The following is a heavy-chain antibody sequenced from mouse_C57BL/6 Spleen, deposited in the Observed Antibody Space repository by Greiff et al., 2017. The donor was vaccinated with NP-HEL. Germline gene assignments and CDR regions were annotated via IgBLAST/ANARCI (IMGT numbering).Heavy chain of an antibody. D-gene: IGHD1-1*01. CDR3: AREGTTVVAPVAY. J-gene: IGHJ3*01. CDR2: IHPNSGST. CDR1: GYTFTSYW. V-gene: IGHV1-64*01. Sequence: VQLQQSGAELVKPGASVKLSCKASGYTFTSYWMHWVKQRPGQGLEWIGMIHPNSGSTNYNEKFKSKATLTVDKSSSTAYMQLSSLTSEDSAVYYCAREGTTVVAPVAYWGQGTLVTVSA.